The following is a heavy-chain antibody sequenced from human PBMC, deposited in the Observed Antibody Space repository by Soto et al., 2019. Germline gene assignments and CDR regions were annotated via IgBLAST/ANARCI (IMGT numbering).Heavy chain of an antibody. CDR2: IYYSGST. Sequence: SETLSLTCTVSGGSISSGDYYWSWIRQPSGKGLEWIGYIYYSGSTYYNPSLKSRVTISVDTSKNQFSLKLSSVTAADTAVYYCARDGRGEYYGSGSYYKTPVFDYWGQGTLVTVSS. CDR1: GGSISSGDYY. J-gene: IGHJ4*02. CDR3: ARDGRGEYYGSGSYYKTPVFDY. V-gene: IGHV4-30-4*01. D-gene: IGHD3-10*01.